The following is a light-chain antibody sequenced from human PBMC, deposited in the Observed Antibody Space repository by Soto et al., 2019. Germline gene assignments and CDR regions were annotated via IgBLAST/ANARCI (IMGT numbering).Light chain of an antibody. CDR2: EVS. CDR3: SSYTSSAPLVV. CDR1: SSDVGGYNY. V-gene: IGLV2-14*01. J-gene: IGLJ2*01. Sequence: QSALTQPASVSGSPGQSITISCTGTSSDVGGYNYVSWYQQHPGKAPKLMIYEVSNRPSGVSNRFSGSKSGNTASLTISGLQAEDGADYYGSSYTSSAPLVVFGGGTNLPAL.